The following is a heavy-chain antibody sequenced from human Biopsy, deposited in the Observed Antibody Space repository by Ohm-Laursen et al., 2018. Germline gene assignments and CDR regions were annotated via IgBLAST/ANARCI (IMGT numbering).Heavy chain of an antibody. CDR1: GGSFTGHY. D-gene: IGHD4-23*01. CDR2: ISCTGYT. J-gene: IGHJ4*02. Sequence: TLSLTCAVSGGSFTGHYWSWIRQPPGKGLEWIGHISCTGYTSYNASLKSRVTISVDTSRNHFSLRLSSLTAADTAVYYCARGSNDFGGLYFPRWGQGTQVTVSS. V-gene: IGHV4-59*11. CDR3: ARGSNDFGGLYFPR.